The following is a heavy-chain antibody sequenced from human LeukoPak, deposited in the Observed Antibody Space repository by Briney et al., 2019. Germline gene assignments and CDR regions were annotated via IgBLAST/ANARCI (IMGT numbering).Heavy chain of an antibody. CDR2: INPNSGGT. Sequence: ASVKVSCKASGYTFTGYYMHWVRQAPGQGLEWMGWINPNSGGTNYAQKFQGWVTMTRDTSISTAYMELSSLRSEDTAVYYCARDPTGGYFDYWGQGTLVTVSS. CDR1: GYTFTGYY. V-gene: IGHV1-2*04. D-gene: IGHD1-1*01. J-gene: IGHJ4*02. CDR3: ARDPTGGYFDY.